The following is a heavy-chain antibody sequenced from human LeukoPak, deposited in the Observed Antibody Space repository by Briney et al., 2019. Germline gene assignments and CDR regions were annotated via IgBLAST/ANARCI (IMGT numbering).Heavy chain of an antibody. CDR2: IYYSGST. J-gene: IGHJ4*02. Sequence: PSETLSLTCTVSGGFISSYYWSSIRQPPGKGLEWIGYIYYSGSTDYNPSLKNRVTISVDTSKNQFSLKLSSVTAADTAVYYCARGGYSSAFDYWGQGTLVTVSS. CDR1: GGFISSYY. CDR3: ARGGYSSAFDY. V-gene: IGHV4-59*01. D-gene: IGHD6-19*01.